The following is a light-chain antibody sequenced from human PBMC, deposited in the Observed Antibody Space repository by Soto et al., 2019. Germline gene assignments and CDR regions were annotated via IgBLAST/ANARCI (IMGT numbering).Light chain of an antibody. Sequence: EVVLTQSPVTLSLSPGERATLSCRASQSFRGLLAWYQQRPGQAPRLLIYAASARATGIPARFRGSGSGTEFTLTITSLQSEDFAIYYCQQYNNWPPFTFGGGTKVEIK. CDR3: QQYNNWPPFT. CDR1: QSFRGL. V-gene: IGKV3-15*01. J-gene: IGKJ4*01. CDR2: AAS.